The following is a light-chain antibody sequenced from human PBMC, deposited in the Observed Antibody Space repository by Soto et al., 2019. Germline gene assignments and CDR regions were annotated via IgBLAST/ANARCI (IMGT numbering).Light chain of an antibody. CDR3: QQRSNWPST. V-gene: IGKV3-11*01. CDR1: QSVSSY. CDR2: DAS. Sequence: EIVLTQSPATLSLSPGERATLSCRASQSVSSYLAWYQQKPGQAPRLLIYDASNRATGIPARFSGSGSGTAFNLTIGSLAPEDFAVYYCQQRSNWPSTFGGGTKVEIK. J-gene: IGKJ4*01.